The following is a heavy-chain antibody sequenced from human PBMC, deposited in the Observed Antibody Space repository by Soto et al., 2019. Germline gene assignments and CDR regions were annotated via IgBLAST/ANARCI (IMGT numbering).Heavy chain of an antibody. Sequence: QVHLVQSGAEVKKPGSSVKVSCKASGGTFSNHAINWVRQAPGQGLEWMGRIIPIFSTTNYAQKFQGRVTFTADESTITAYMELSSLKHDDTAVYYCAREVVADGTFREDVFDIWGQGTLVTVSS. J-gene: IGHJ3*02. D-gene: IGHD6-13*01. CDR2: IIPIFSTT. V-gene: IGHV1-69*12. CDR1: GGTFSNHA. CDR3: AREVVADGTFREDVFDI.